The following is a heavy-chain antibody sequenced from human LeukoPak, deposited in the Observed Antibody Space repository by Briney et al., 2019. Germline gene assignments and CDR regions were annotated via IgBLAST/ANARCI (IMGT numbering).Heavy chain of an antibody. V-gene: IGHV3-23*01. Sequence: PGGSLRLSCAVSGLTFSNYAMSWVRQAPGMGLEWVSLIGGDGVNTFYADSVKGRFTISRGNSKNILFLQMNSLRAEDSAVYYCAKGMSGSSPYNWFDPWGQGTLVTVSS. J-gene: IGHJ5*02. CDR1: GLTFSNYA. CDR2: IGGDGVNT. CDR3: AKGMSGSSPYNWFDP. D-gene: IGHD1-26*01.